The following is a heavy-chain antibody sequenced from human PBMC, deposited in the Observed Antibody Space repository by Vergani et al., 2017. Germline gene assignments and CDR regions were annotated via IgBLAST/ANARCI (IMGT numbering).Heavy chain of an antibody. V-gene: IGHV4-39*01. CDR3: TRHGRSGWAGYFQH. Sequence: QLQLQESGPGLVKPSETLSLTCTVSGVSIGSNSYYWGWIRQPPGKGLEWIGNIYYTGTTYYNESHKSRVTISVDTSKNQFSLNLTSVTAADTAVYYCTRHGRSGWAGYFQHWGQGSLVAASS. CDR2: IYYTGTT. J-gene: IGHJ1*01. CDR1: GVSIGSNSYY. D-gene: IGHD6-19*01.